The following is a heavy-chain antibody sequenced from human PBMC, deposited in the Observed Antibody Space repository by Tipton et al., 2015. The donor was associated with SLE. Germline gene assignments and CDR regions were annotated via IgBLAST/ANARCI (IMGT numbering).Heavy chain of an antibody. Sequence: TLSLTCTVSGGSIGSTRYFWVWIRQPPGKGLEWIGSVYYSGSTYYNPSLKSRVTISVDTSKDQFSLRLSSVTAADTAVYYGARVPVARHYFDYWGQGTLVTVSS. CDR3: ARVPVARHYFDY. CDR2: VYYSGST. V-gene: IGHV4-39*07. CDR1: GGSIGSTRYF. J-gene: IGHJ4*02. D-gene: IGHD2-15*01.